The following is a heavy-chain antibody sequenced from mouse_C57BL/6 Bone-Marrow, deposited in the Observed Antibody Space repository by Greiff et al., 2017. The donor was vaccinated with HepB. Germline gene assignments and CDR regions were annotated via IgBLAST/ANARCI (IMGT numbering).Heavy chain of an antibody. V-gene: IGHV1-26*01. CDR3: ASTTTGLYYAMDY. CDR1: GYTFTDYY. Sequence: VQLQQSGPELVKPGASVKISCKASGYTFTDYYMNWVKQSHGKSLEWIGDINPNNGGTSYNQKFKGKATLTVDKSSSTAYMELRSLTSEDSAVYYCASTTTGLYYAMDYWGQGTSVTVSS. D-gene: IGHD2-12*01. CDR2: INPNNGGT. J-gene: IGHJ4*01.